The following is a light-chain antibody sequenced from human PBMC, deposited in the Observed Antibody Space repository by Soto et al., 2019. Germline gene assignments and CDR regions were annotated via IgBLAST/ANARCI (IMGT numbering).Light chain of an antibody. Sequence: DIQMTQSPSTLSASVGDRVTITCRASQSISSWLAWYQQKPGKAPKLLIYKTSSLEDGVSSRFSGSGSGTEFTLTISSLQPDDFATYYCQQYNDYLTFGQGTKVEIE. J-gene: IGKJ1*01. CDR2: KTS. CDR3: QQYNDYLT. V-gene: IGKV1-5*03. CDR1: QSISSW.